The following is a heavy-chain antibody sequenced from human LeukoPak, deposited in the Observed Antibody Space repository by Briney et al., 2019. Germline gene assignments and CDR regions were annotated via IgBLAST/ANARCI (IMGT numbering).Heavy chain of an antibody. CDR3: ARGGSVHYFDY. CDR2: INHSGST. J-gene: IGHJ4*02. Sequence: GSLRLSCAASGFTFSSYGMHWVRQPPGKGLEWIGEINHSGSTNYNPSLKSRVTISVDTSKKQFSLKLSSVTAADTAVYYCARGGSVHYFDYWGQGTLVTVSS. D-gene: IGHD1-26*01. CDR1: GFTFSSYG. V-gene: IGHV4-34*01.